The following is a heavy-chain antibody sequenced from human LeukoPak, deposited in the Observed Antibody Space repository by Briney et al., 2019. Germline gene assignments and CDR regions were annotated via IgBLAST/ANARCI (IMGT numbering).Heavy chain of an antibody. CDR1: GFTFSSYA. J-gene: IGHJ6*02. CDR2: ISYDGSNK. Sequence: GGSLRLSCAASGFTFSSYAMHWVRQAPGKGLEWVAVISYDGSNKYYADSVKGRFTISRDNSKNTLYPQMNSLRAEDTAVYYCARDEWGLRSSTVDYYYCYGMDVWGQGTTVTVSS. V-gene: IGHV3-30*04. D-gene: IGHD1-26*01. CDR3: ARDEWGLRSSTVDYYYCYGMDV.